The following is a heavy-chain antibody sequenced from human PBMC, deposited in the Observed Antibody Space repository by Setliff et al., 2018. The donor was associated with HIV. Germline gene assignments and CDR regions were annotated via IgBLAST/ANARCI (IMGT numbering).Heavy chain of an antibody. J-gene: IGHJ3*02. V-gene: IGHV5-51*01. Sequence: SLKISCKGSGYTFTSYWIGWVRQMPGKGLEWMGIIYPGDSYTRYSPSFQGQVTISADKSIRTAYLQWSSLKASDTALYYCARCRSYYDSSGYYPPPFDAFDIWGQGTMVTVSS. CDR2: IYPGDSYT. CDR3: ARCRSYYDSSGYYPPPFDAFDI. CDR1: GYTFTSYW. D-gene: IGHD3-22*01.